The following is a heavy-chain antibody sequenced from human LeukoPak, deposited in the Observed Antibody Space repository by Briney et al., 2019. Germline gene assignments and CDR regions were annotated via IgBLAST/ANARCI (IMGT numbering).Heavy chain of an antibody. V-gene: IGHV1-18*01. J-gene: IGHJ3*02. CDR3: SRVGAHNVAFDI. CDR1: DYTFTSYG. Sequence: GASVKVSCKASDYTFTSYGISWVRQAPGQGLEWMGWISAYNGNTNYAQKLQGRVTMTTDTSTSTAYMELRSLRSDDTAVDYRSRVGAHNVAFDIGGEGTMVTVSS. CDR2: ISAYNGNT. D-gene: IGHD1-26*01.